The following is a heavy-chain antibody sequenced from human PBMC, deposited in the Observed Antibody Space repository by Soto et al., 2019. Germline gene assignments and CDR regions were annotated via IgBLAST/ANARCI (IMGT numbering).Heavy chain of an antibody. V-gene: IGHV1-18*01. Sequence: VKVSCKASSYTFTSYGISWVRQAPGQGLEWMGWISAYNGNSNYAQKLQGRVTMTTDTSTSTAYMELRSLRSDDTAVYYCASKHSSGWYNDAFDIWGQGTMVTVSS. CDR2: ISAYNGNS. CDR3: ASKHSSGWYNDAFDI. D-gene: IGHD6-19*01. J-gene: IGHJ3*02. CDR1: SYTFTSYG.